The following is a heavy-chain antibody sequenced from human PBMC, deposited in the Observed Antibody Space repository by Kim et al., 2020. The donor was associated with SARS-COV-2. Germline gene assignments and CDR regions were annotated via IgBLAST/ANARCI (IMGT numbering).Heavy chain of an antibody. CDR2: ICTDGSST. D-gene: IGHD1-26*01. CDR1: GFSFSSTW. Sequence: GGSLRLSCTASGFSFSSTWMYWVRQVPGKGLVFVSRICTDGSSTSYADSVKGRFTVSRDNAKNTLYLQMNNLGAEDTAVYYCARGFSADYCGQGTLVTVSS. V-gene: IGHV3-74*01. J-gene: IGHJ4*02. CDR3: ARGFSADY.